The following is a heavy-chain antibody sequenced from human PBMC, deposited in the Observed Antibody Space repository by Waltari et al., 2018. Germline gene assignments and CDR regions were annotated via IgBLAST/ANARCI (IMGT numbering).Heavy chain of an antibody. V-gene: IGHV3-30*18. CDR1: GYTFSDYA. Sequence: QVQLVESGGGVVQPGGSLRLSCTASGYTFSDYAMHWVRQAPGKVREWVAIISHDATKKNYAQSMQGRFTISRDNSRNTLYLEINNVRVADTALYYCAKDDYGDEYFQHWGQGTLVTVSS. CDR2: ISHDATKK. CDR3: AKDDYGDEYFQH. J-gene: IGHJ1*01. D-gene: IGHD4-17*01.